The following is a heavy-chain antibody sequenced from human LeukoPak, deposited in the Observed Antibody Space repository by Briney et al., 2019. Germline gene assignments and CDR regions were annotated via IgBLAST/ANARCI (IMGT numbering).Heavy chain of an antibody. Sequence: PSETLSLTCAVYGGSFSGYYWSWIRQPPGKGREWIGEINHSGSTNYNPSLESRVTISVDTSKNQFSLKLSSVTAADTAVYYCARGRGITIFGVVIIPPYGYWGQGTLVTVSS. CDR2: INHSGST. V-gene: IGHV4-34*01. CDR1: GGSFSGYY. CDR3: ARGRGITIFGVVIIPPYGY. J-gene: IGHJ4*02. D-gene: IGHD3-3*01.